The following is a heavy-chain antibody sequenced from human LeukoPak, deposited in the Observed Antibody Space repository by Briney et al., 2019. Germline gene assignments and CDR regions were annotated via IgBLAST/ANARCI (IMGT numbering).Heavy chain of an antibody. CDR2: TYYRSKWYN. Sequence: SQTLSLTCAISGDSVSSNSAAWNWIRQSPSRGLEWLGRTYYRSKWYNDYAVSVKSRITINPDTSKNQFSLQLNSVTPEDTAVYYCAREGRKSRGVDIVRKKETGYYYMDVWGKGTTVTVSS. CDR3: AREGRKSRGVDIVRKKETGYYYMDV. V-gene: IGHV6-1*01. CDR1: GDSVSSNSAA. D-gene: IGHD2-15*01. J-gene: IGHJ6*03.